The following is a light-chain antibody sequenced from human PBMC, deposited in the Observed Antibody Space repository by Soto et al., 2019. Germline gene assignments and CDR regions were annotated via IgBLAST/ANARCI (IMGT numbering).Light chain of an antibody. CDR2: GAT. Sequence: DIQMTQSPSTVSASLGVRVTIVCRASRSVDKWLAWYHQTSGKAPKLLISGATNLQTGVTSRIGGSGSGTDFTLTINNLQPEDVGHYYCQQYYSFWTFGQGTAVEIK. J-gene: IGKJ1*01. V-gene: IGKV1-5*02. CDR3: QQYYSFWT. CDR1: RSVDKW.